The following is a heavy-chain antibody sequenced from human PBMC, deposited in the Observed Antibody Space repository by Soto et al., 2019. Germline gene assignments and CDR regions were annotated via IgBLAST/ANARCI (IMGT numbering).Heavy chain of an antibody. D-gene: IGHD1-1*01. J-gene: IGHJ3*02. CDR2: MSHSGGT. CDR3: ARVERGTATTVVDAFDI. Sequence: NPSETLSLTCAVYGGFVTSSSYYWSWIRQPPGKGLEWIGEMSHSGGTHFNPSLKSRVTISVDTSKNQFTLKMSSVTAADTALYYCARVERGTATTVVDAFDIWGPGTMVTVSS. CDR1: GGFVTSSSYY. V-gene: IGHV4-34*01.